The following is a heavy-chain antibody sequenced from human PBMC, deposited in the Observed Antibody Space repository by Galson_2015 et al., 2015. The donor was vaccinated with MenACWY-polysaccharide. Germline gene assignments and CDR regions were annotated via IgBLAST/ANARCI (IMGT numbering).Heavy chain of an antibody. J-gene: IGHJ3*01. Sequence: PALVKPTQTLTLTCTFSGFSLITQGVGMNWIRQPPGKALEWLAVIYWDGDNRYSPSLRSRLTVTKDTSKNQVVLTMTNMDLVDTATYYCAHVMITFGGVIGDDAFDVWGPGTMVTVSS. CDR1: GFSLITQGVG. D-gene: IGHD3-16*01. CDR3: AHVMITFGGVIGDDAFDV. CDR2: IYWDGDN. V-gene: IGHV2-5*02.